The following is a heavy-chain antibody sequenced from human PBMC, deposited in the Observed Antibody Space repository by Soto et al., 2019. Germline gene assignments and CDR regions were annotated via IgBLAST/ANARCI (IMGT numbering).Heavy chain of an antibody. V-gene: IGHV3-11*01. D-gene: IGHD6-13*01. Sequence: SLRLSCASSGFTFSYYYMTWIRPAPGSGLEWVSYISSSSGTISYANSVKGRFTISRDNAQNSLYLQMTSLRAEDTAVYYCARGTYRSKTDFDYWGQGTLVTVSS. CDR2: ISSSSGTI. J-gene: IGHJ4*02. CDR3: ARGTYRSKTDFDY. CDR1: GFTFSYYY.